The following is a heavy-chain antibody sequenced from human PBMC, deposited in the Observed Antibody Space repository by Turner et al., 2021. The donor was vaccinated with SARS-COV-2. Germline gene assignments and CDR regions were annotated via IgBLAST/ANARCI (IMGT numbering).Heavy chain of an antibody. CDR1: GITSSSNY. CDR2: LYGGGST. V-gene: IGHV3-53*01. CDR3: ARETREARFDP. D-gene: IGHD1-26*01. J-gene: IGHJ5*02. Sequence: EVQLVESGGGLILHGGSLRQPWAASGITSSSNYRNWGLQAPRKGLGWVSILYGGGSTYYADFVKGRFTLSRDNSKNTLFHQMNSLRAEETALYYWARETREARFDPWGQGTLVTVSS.